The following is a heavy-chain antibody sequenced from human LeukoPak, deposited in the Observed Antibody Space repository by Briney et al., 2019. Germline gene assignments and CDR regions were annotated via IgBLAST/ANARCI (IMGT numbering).Heavy chain of an antibody. J-gene: IGHJ3*02. CDR3: ARDVTHAFDI. Sequence: SETLSLTCTVSGGSFSSGGYYWSWIRQHPGKDLEGIGYIYYSGSNYSNPYLQSRVTIAVSTSQNHFSLNLVSVAAAAAAVCSCARDVTHAFDIWGQGTMVTVSS. V-gene: IGHV4-31*03. D-gene: IGHD1-14*01. CDR2: IYYSGSN. CDR1: GGSFSSGGYY.